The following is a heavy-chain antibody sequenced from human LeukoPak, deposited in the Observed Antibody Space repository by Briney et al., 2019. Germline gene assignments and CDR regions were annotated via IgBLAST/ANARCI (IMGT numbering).Heavy chain of an antibody. Sequence: GRSLRLSCAASGFTFSSYAMHWVRQAPGKGLEWVAVISYDGSNKYYADSVKGRFTISRDNSKNTLYLQMNSLRAEDTAVYYCARALYCSGGSCYSSETNWFDPWGQGTLVTVSS. D-gene: IGHD2-15*01. CDR2: ISYDGSNK. V-gene: IGHV3-30-3*01. J-gene: IGHJ5*02. CDR3: ARALYCSGGSCYSSETNWFDP. CDR1: GFTFSSYA.